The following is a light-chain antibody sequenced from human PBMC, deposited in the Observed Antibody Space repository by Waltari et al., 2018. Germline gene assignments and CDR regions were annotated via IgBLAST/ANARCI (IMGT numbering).Light chain of an antibody. J-gene: IGKJ1*01. CDR1: QSLSNW. CDR2: KAS. CDR3: QQYRNLWT. V-gene: IGKV1-5*03. Sequence: DIQMTQSPSPLSATVGDRVTITCRASQSLSNWLAWYQHKPGKAPKVLIYKASTLESGVPSRFSGSGSGTEFTLTISSLQPDDFATYYCQQYRNLWTFGQGTKVEIK.